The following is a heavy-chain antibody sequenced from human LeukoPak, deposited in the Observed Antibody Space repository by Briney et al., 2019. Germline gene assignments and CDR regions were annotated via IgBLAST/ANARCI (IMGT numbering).Heavy chain of an antibody. Sequence: SQTLPLTCAISGDSVSSNSAAWNWIRQSPSRGLEWLGRTYYRSKWYNDYAASVKSRIIINPDTSKNQFSLQLNSVTPEDTAIYYCARYSSSPKDFDYWGLGTLVTVSS. D-gene: IGHD6-6*01. CDR2: TYYRSKWYN. CDR1: GDSVSSNSAA. J-gene: IGHJ4*02. CDR3: ARYSSSPKDFDY. V-gene: IGHV6-1*01.